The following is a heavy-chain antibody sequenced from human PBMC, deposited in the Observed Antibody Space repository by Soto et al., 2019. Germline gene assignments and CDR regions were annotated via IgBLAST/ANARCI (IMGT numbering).Heavy chain of an antibody. CDR3: ARDLASGMIDY. CDR2: ISAHNGNT. CDR1: SYTFTSYG. Sequence: QVQLVRSGAEVKKPGASVKVSCKASSYTFTSYGISWVRQAPGQGLEWRGWISAHNGNTKYAQKVQGRVTMTTDTSTSTAYMELRSLRSDDTAVYYCARDLASGMIDYWGQGTLVTVSS. J-gene: IGHJ4*02. D-gene: IGHD1-1*01. V-gene: IGHV1-18*01.